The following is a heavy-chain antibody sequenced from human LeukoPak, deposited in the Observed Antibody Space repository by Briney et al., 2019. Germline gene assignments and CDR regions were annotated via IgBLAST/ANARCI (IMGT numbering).Heavy chain of an antibody. D-gene: IGHD5-18*01. V-gene: IGHV3-20*04. CDR3: ARDGGYSYGYYDY. CDR1: GFTFDDYG. CDR2: INWNGGST. Sequence: PGGSLRLSCAASGFTFDDYGMSWVGQAPGKGLEWVSGINWNGGSTGYADSVKGRFTISRDNAKNSLYLQMNSLRAEDTAVYYCARDGGYSYGYYDYWGQGTLVTVSS. J-gene: IGHJ4*02.